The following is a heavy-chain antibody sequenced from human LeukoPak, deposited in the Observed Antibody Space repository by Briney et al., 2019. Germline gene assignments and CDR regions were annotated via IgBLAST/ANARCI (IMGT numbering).Heavy chain of an antibody. Sequence: NSSETLSLTCAVYGGSFSGYYWSWIRQPPGKGLEWIGEINHSGSTNYNPSLKSRVTISVDTSKNQFSLKLSSVTAADTAVYYCAREVYYYYMDVWGKGTTVTVSS. J-gene: IGHJ6*03. CDR2: INHSGST. CDR3: AREVYYYYMDV. V-gene: IGHV4-34*01. CDR1: GGSFSGYY.